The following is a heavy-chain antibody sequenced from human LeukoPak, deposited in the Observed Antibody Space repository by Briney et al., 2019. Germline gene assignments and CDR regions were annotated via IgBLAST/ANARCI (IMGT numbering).Heavy chain of an antibody. Sequence: PSETLSLTCTVSSGSISSSNWWSWVRQPPGKGLEWIGEIYHSGSTNYNPSLKSRVTISVDKSKNQFSLKLSSVTAADTAVYYCARNFGVVISFDYWGQGTLVTVSS. D-gene: IGHD3-3*01. J-gene: IGHJ4*02. CDR3: ARNFGVVISFDY. V-gene: IGHV4-4*02. CDR2: IYHSGST. CDR1: SGSISSSNW.